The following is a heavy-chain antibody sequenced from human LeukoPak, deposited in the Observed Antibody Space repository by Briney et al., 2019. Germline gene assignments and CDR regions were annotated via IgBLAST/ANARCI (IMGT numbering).Heavy chain of an antibody. CDR1: GGSISSGRYY. CDR3: ATLPGGVTTPNPS. J-gene: IGHJ5*02. CDR2: VSTTGST. Sequence: PSETLPLTCTVSGGSISSGRYYWSWIRQPAGKGLEWIGRVSTTGSTNYNPSLKSRVTISLDTSKNQFSLKLTSVTAADTAVYYCATLPGGVTTPNPSWGQGTLVTVSS. V-gene: IGHV4-61*02. D-gene: IGHD4-17*01.